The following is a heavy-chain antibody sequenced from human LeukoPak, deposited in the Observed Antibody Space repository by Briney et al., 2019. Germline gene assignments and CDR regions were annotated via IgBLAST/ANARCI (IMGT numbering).Heavy chain of an antibody. CDR2: ISYDGSNK. CDR3: ARDYSGISVLDY. Sequence: GGSLRLSCAASGFTFSSYAMHWVRQAPGKGLEWVAVISYDGSNKYYADSVKGRFTISRDNSKNTLYLQMNSLRAEDTAVYYCARDYSGISVLDYWGQGTLVTVSS. J-gene: IGHJ4*02. V-gene: IGHV3-30-3*01. CDR1: GFTFSSYA. D-gene: IGHD5/OR15-5a*01.